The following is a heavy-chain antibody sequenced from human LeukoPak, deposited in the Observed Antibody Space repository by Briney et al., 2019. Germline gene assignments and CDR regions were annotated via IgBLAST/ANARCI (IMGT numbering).Heavy chain of an antibody. D-gene: IGHD2-2*01. J-gene: IGHJ5*02. Sequence: SENLSLTCTVSGGSISSSYYYWGWIRQPPGKGLEWIGSIYYSGSTYYNPSLKSRVTISVDTSKNQFSLKLSSVTAADTAVYYCARGVVVPAAMRGWFDPWGQGTLVTVSS. V-gene: IGHV4-39*01. CDR2: IYYSGST. CDR1: GGSISSSYYY. CDR3: ARGVVVPAAMRGWFDP.